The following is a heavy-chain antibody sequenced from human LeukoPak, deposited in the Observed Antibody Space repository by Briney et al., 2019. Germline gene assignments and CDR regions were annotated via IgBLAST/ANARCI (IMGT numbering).Heavy chain of an antibody. D-gene: IGHD4-17*01. CDR1: GVSISSYY. J-gene: IGHJ6*02. CDR3: ARGYGDYEENYYYYYGMDV. CDR2: IYYSGST. V-gene: IGHV4-59*01. Sequence: KPSETLSLTCTVSGVSISSYYWSWLRQPPGKGLEWIGYIYYSGSTNYNPSLKSRVTISVDTSKNQFSLKLSSVTAADTAVYYCARGYGDYEENYYYYYGMDVWGQGTTVTVSS.